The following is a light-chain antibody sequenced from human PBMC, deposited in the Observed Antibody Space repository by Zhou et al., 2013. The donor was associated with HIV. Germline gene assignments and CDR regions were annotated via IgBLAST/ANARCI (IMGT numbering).Light chain of an antibody. Sequence: DIQMTQSPSSLSASVGDRVTITCRASQSISSYLNWYQQKPGEAPKLLIYAASSLQSGVPSRFRGSGSGTDFTLTVSSLQPEDFATYYCQQSSTTPTWTFGQGTKVEIK. J-gene: IGKJ1*01. V-gene: IGKV1-39*01. CDR3: QQSSTTPTWT. CDR1: QSISSY. CDR2: AAS.